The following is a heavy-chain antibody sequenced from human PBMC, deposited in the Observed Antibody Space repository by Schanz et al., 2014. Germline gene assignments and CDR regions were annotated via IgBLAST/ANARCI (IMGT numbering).Heavy chain of an antibody. Sequence: EVQLVESGGGLVQPGRSLRLSCTGSGFTFGDYAMSWVRQAPGKGLEWVGFIRSKTHGGTTEYAASVKGRFSISRDDSKSTAYMQMNSLRTEDTAVYCNTEVKWDTLRGRDDYWGQGTLVTVSS. J-gene: IGHJ4*02. D-gene: IGHD1-26*01. CDR2: IRSKTHGGTT. CDR3: TEVKWDTLRGRDDY. CDR1: GFTFGDYA. V-gene: IGHV3-49*04.